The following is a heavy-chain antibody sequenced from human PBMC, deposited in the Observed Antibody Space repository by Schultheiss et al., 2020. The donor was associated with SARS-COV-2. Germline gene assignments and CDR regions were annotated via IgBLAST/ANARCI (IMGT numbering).Heavy chain of an antibody. CDR2: IYYSGST. CDR1: GGSISSSSYY. CDR3: ARQCHDIVVVPAAISPESVNWFDP. J-gene: IGHJ5*02. Sequence: SETLSLTCTVSGGSISSSSYYWGWIRQPPGKGLEWIGSIYYSGSTYYNPSLKSRVTISVDTSKNQFSLKLSSVTAADTAVYYCARQCHDIVVVPAAISPESVNWFDPWGQGTLVTVSS. V-gene: IGHV4-39*01. D-gene: IGHD2-2*01.